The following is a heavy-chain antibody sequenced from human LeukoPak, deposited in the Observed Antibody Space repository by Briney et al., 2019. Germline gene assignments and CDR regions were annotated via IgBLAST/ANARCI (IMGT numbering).Heavy chain of an antibody. J-gene: IGHJ3*02. CDR2: ISAYNGNT. V-gene: IGHV1-18*01. D-gene: IGHD2-2*02. Sequence: ASVKVSCQASRYTFTRYGISWVRQAPGQGRDGMGWISAYNGNTNYAQKLQGRVTMTTDTSTSTAYMELRSLRSDDTAVYYCARDTEGYCSSTSCYRDDAFDIWGQGTMVTVSS. CDR1: RYTFTRYG. CDR3: ARDTEGYCSSTSCYRDDAFDI.